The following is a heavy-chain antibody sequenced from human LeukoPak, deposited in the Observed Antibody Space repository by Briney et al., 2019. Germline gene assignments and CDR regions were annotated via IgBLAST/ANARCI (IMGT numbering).Heavy chain of an antibody. J-gene: IGHJ5*02. Sequence: PSETLSLTCTVSGGSISSYYWSWIRQPPGKGLEWIGYIYYSGSTNYNPSLKSRVTISVDTSKNQFSLKLSSVTAADTAVYYCARTYSARPLIWFDPWGQGTLVTVSS. CDR2: IYYSGST. CDR3: ARTYSARPLIWFDP. V-gene: IGHV4-59*01. D-gene: IGHD6-6*01. CDR1: GGSISSYY.